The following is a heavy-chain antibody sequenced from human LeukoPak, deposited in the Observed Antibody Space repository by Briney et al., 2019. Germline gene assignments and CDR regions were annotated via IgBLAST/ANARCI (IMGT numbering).Heavy chain of an antibody. CDR3: ARIGPELRYFDWLRVRYYYGMDV. J-gene: IGHJ6*02. CDR2: IKEDGSDY. CDR1: GFIFSRFW. D-gene: IGHD3-9*01. V-gene: IGHV3-7*03. Sequence: GGSLRLSCAASGFIFSRFWMSWVRQAPGKGLEWVANIKEDGSDYYYVGSVKGRFTISRDNAKNSLYLQMNSLRADDTAVYYCARIGPELRYFDWLRVRYYYGMDVWGQGTTVTVSS.